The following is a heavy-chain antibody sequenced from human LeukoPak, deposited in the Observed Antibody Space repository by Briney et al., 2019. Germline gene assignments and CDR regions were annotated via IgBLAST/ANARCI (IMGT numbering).Heavy chain of an antibody. CDR2: IYPNSGGT. CDR3: ASDSADWLWYFDL. V-gene: IGHV1-2*02. CDR1: AYTFTGYY. D-gene: IGHD3-9*01. J-gene: IGHJ2*01. Sequence: ASVKVSCKASAYTFTGYYMHWVRQAPGQGLEWMGWIYPNSGGTNYAQKFQGRVTMTRDTSISTAYMELSRLRSDDTAVYYCASDSADWLWYFDLWGRGTLVTVSS.